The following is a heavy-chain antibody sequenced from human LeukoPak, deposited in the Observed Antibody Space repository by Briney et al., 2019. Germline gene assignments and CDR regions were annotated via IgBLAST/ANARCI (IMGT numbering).Heavy chain of an antibody. CDR3: QGREDTTPGISDY. CDR1: GGSIDSNGYY. V-gene: IGHV4-39*01. Sequence: PSETLSLTCTVSGGSIDSNGYYWGWIRQTPDKGLEWIGYIYFYGSTYYNPSLKSRVTISLDTSKTQFSLKLTSVTAADTAVYYWQGREDTTPGISDYWGQGTLVTVSS. D-gene: IGHD1-1*01. J-gene: IGHJ4*02. CDR2: IYFYGST.